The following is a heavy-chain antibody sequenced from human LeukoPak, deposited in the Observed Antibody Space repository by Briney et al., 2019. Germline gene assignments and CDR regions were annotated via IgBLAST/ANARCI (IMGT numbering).Heavy chain of an antibody. CDR2: ISSSSSYI. CDR1: GFTFDDYA. D-gene: IGHD6-19*01. V-gene: IGHV3-21*01. J-gene: IGHJ6*03. CDR3: ARDSGWSSIQIHFLGYYYYMDV. Sequence: GGSLRLSCAASGFTFDDYAMNWVRQAPGKGLEWVSSISSSSSYIYYADSVKGRFTISRDSAKNSLYLQMNSLRAEDTAVYYCARDSGWSSIQIHFLGYYYYMDVWGKGTTVTISS.